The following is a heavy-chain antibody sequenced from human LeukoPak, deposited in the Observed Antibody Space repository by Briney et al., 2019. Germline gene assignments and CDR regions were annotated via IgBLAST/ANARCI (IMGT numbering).Heavy chain of an antibody. CDR2: IYHREST. CDR1: GGSISSYY. J-gene: IGHJ4*02. CDR3: ATINDYGDYRADY. Sequence: SETLSLTCTVSGGSISSYYWSWIRQPPGKGLEWIGYIYHRESTYYNPSLKSRVTMSIDRSKNQFSLKLSSVTAADTAVYYCATINDYGDYRADYWGQGTLVTVSS. D-gene: IGHD4-17*01. V-gene: IGHV4-59*04.